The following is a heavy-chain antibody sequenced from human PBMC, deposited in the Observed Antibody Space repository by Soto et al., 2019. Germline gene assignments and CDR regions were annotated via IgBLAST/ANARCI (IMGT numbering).Heavy chain of an antibody. CDR1: GGSISSYY. Sequence: QVQLQESGPGLVTPSETLSLTCTVSGGSISSYYWSWIRQPPGKGLEWIGYIYYSGSTNYNPSLKSRVTISVDTSKNQFSLKLSAVTAADTAVYYCARVYEREYYFDYWGQGTLVTVSS. D-gene: IGHD5-12*01. V-gene: IGHV4-59*01. J-gene: IGHJ4*02. CDR2: IYYSGST. CDR3: ARVYEREYYFDY.